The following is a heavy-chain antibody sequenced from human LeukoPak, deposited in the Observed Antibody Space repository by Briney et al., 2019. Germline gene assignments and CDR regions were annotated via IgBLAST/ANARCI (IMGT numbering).Heavy chain of an antibody. J-gene: IGHJ4*02. D-gene: IGHD3-10*01. CDR2: ISGSGGST. V-gene: IGHV3-23*01. CDR1: GFTFSSYG. Sequence: PGGSLRLSCAASGFTFSSYGMSWVRQAPGKGLEWVSAISGSGGSTYYADYVKGRFTISKDSSKNTLYLQMNSLSAEDTAVYYCAKIGDPFGELYAPFDYWGQGTLVTVSS. CDR3: AKIGDPFGELYAPFDY.